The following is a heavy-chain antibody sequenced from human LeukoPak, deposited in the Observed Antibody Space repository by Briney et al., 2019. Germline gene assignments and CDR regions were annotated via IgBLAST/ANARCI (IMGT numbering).Heavy chain of an antibody. CDR1: GFTFSSYS. J-gene: IGHJ4*02. Sequence: GGSLRLSCAASGFTFSSYSMNWVRQAPGKGLEWVSSISSSSSYIYYADSVKGRFTISRDNAKNSLYLQMNSLRAEDTAVYYCAKARAGDITAAFNYWGQGTLVTVSS. CDR3: AKARAGDITAAFNY. CDR2: ISSSSSYI. V-gene: IGHV3-21*01. D-gene: IGHD6-13*01.